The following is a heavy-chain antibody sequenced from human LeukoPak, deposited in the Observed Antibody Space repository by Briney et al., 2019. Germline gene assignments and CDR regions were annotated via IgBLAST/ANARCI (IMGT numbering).Heavy chain of an antibody. CDR1: GYSFTSYD. J-gene: IGHJ4*02. D-gene: IGHD6-13*01. CDR3: ARVRTIAAVGPDFDY. Sequence: ASVKVSCKASGYSFTSYDMHWVRQAPGQGLELMGIITTSGGSTSYAQNFQGRVTMTRDTSTSTVYMELTSLGSEDTAVYYCARVRTIAAVGPDFDYWGQGPLVTVSS. V-gene: IGHV1-46*01. CDR2: ITTSGGST.